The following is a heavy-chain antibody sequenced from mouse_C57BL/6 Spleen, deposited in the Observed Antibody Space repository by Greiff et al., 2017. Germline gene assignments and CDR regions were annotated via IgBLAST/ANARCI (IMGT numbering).Heavy chain of an antibody. J-gene: IGHJ2*01. CDR1: GYTFTSYW. D-gene: IGHD1-1*01. CDR3: ARGGGYYGLYYFDY. V-gene: IGHV1-55*01. Sequence: QVQLQHPGAELVKPGASVKMSCKASGYTFTSYWITWVKQRPGQGLEWIGDIYPGSGSTNYNEKFKSKATLTVDTSSSTAYMQLSSLTSEDSAVYYCARGGGYYGLYYFDYWGQGTTLTVSS. CDR2: IYPGSGST.